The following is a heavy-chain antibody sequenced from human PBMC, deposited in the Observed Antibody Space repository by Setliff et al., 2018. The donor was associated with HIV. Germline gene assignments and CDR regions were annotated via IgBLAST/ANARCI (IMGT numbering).Heavy chain of an antibody. J-gene: IGHJ6*03. V-gene: IGHV1-2*02. CDR2: MNPNNGDT. Sequence: ASVKVSCKASGYTFTSYDIHWVRQAPGQGLEWMGWMNPNNGDTVYAQHFQDRVSMTRDTSISTVYMELSRLGSDDTAVYYCARSGAGYSTGPLYYYMDVWGKGTTVTVSS. CDR3: ARSGAGYSTGPLYYYMDV. D-gene: IGHD5-18*01. CDR1: GYTFTSYD.